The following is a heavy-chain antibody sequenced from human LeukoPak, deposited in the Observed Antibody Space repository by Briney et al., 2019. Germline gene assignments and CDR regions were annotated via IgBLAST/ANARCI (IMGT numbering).Heavy chain of an antibody. CDR3: VKDWRFYYGSGTYFDD. V-gene: IGHV3-64D*06. Sequence: GGSLRLSCSASGFTFSNYAMHWVRRAPGKGLDSVSGVSDNGGVTYYADSVRGRFIISRDNSNNRLFLQMSSLRAEDTAVYYCVKDWRFYYGSGTYFDDWGQGTLVTVSP. J-gene: IGHJ4*02. CDR2: VSDNGGVT. D-gene: IGHD3-10*01. CDR1: GFTFSNYA.